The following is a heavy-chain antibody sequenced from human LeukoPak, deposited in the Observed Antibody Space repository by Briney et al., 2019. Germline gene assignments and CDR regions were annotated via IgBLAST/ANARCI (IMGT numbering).Heavy chain of an antibody. CDR1: GGSISSYY. CDR3: ARDHLLNWFDP. Sequence: SETLSLTCTVSGGSISSYYWSWIRQPPGKGLEWIGYIYYSGSTNYNPSFKSRVTISVDTSKNQFSLKLSSVTAADTAVYYCARDHLLNWFDPWGQGTLVTVSS. V-gene: IGHV4-59*01. J-gene: IGHJ5*02. CDR2: IYYSGST.